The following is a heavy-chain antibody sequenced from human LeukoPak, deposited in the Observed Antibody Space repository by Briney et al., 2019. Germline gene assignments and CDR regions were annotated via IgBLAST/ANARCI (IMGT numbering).Heavy chain of an antibody. CDR2: IRYDGSNK. CDR3: AKVPYEYQLLPGASDI. CDR1: GFTFSSYG. Sequence: GGSLRLSCAASGFTFSSYGMHWVRQAPGKGLEWVAFIRYDGSNKYYADSVKGRFTISRDNSKNTLYLQMNSLRAEDTAVYYCAKVPYEYQLLPGASDIWGQGTMVTVSS. D-gene: IGHD2-2*01. J-gene: IGHJ3*02. V-gene: IGHV3-30*02.